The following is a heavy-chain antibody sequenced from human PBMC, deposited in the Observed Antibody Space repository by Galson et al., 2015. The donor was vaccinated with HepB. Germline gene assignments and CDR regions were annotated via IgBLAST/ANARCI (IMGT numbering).Heavy chain of an antibody. CDR2: INPNSGGT. CDR3: ARDLYDSSGYPGG. CDR1: GYTFTGYY. V-gene: IGHV1-2*06. J-gene: IGHJ4*02. Sequence: SVKVSCKASGYTFTGYYMHWVRQAPGQGLEWMGRINPNSGGTNYAQKFQGRVTMTRDTSISTAYMELSRLRSDDTAVYYCARDLYDSSGYPGGWGQGTLVTVSS. D-gene: IGHD3-22*01.